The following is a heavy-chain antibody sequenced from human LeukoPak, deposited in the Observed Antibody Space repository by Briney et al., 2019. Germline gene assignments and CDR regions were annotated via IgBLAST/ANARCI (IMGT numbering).Heavy chain of an antibody. D-gene: IGHD2-15*01. J-gene: IGHJ4*02. CDR3: ARDGGEGYCSGGSCYVVDY. CDR1: GFTFSSYW. V-gene: IGHV3-7*01. Sequence: GGSVRHSCAASGFTFSSYWMSWVRQAPGKGLEWVANIKQDGSEKYYVDSVKGRFTISRDNAKNSLYLQMNSLRAEDTAVYYCARDGGEGYCSGGSCYVVDYWGQGTLVTVS. CDR2: IKQDGSEK.